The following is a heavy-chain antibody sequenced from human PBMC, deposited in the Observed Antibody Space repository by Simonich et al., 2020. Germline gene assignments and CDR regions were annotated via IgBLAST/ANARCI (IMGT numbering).Heavy chain of an antibody. D-gene: IGHD7-27*01. J-gene: IGHJ4*02. CDR2: NNPNMGGT. Sequence: QVQLVQSGAEGKKPGASVKVPCKGSGYTFTGYYMHWVGRAPGQGLEWRGRNNPNMGGTNYAQKFQGRVTMTRDTSISTAYMELSRLRSDDTAVYYCASGWDWGFSHMSDYWGQGTLVTVSS. CDR3: ASGWDWGFSHMSDY. CDR1: GYTFTGYY. V-gene: IGHV1-2*02.